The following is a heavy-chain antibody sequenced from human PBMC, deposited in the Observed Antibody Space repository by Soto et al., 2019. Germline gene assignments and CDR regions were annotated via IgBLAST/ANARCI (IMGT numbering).Heavy chain of an antibody. V-gene: IGHV5-10-1*01. Sequence: PGESLKISCKGSGYSFTSYWISWVRQMPGKGLEWMGRIDPSDSYTNYSPSFQGHVTISADKSISTAYLQWSSLKASDTAMYYCARLAMATRRGYYGMAVWGQGTTVTVSS. D-gene: IGHD5-12*01. CDR2: IDPSDSYT. CDR1: GYSFTSYW. CDR3: ARLAMATRRGYYGMAV. J-gene: IGHJ6*02.